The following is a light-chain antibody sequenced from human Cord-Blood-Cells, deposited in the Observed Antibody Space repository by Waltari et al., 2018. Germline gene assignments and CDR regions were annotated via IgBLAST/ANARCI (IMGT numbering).Light chain of an antibody. CDR2: AAS. J-gene: IGKJ3*01. CDR3: QQSYSTQFT. V-gene: IGKV1-39*01. CDR1: QSISSY. Sequence: DIQMTQPPSYLSASVGDSVTITCRASQSISSYLNWYQQKPGKAPKLLIYAASSLQSGVPSRFSGSGSGTDFTLTISSLQPEDFATYYCQQSYSTQFTFGPGTKVDIK.